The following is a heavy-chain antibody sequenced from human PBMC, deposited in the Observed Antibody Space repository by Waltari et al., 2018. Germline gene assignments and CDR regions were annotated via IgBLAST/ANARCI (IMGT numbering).Heavy chain of an antibody. CDR2: SYTSGST. CDR3: ARSPTGWGYFDH. J-gene: IGHJ4*02. D-gene: IGHD6-19*01. V-gene: IGHV4-61*02. Sequence: RLQESGPGLVKPSETLSLTCTVSGGSVSRGSDYWSWIRQPAGKGLEWVGHSYTSGSTTYNPSLKSRVTISRDTSKNQFYLELRSMTAADTAVYYCARSPTGWGYFDHWGQATLVTVSS. CDR1: GGSVSRGSDY.